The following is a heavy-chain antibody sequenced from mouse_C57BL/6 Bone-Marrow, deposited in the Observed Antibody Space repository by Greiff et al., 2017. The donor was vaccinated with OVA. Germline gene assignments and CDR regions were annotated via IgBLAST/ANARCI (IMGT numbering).Heavy chain of an antibody. V-gene: IGHV1-20*01. J-gene: IGHJ3*01. Sequence: EVQGVESGPELVKPGDSVKISCKASGYSFTGYFMNWVMQSHGKSLEWIGRINPYNGDTFYNQKFKGKATLTVDKSSSTAHMELRSLTSEDSAVYYCARDPWFAYWGQGTLVTVSA. CDR3: ARDPWFAY. CDR1: GYSFTGYF. CDR2: INPYNGDT.